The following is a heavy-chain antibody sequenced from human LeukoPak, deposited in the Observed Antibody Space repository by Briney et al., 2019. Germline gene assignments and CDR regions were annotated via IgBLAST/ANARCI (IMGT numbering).Heavy chain of an antibody. CDR3: TRDPRHLDY. Sequence: PGGSLRLSCAVSGFTFSDSYMTWLRQAPGKGLESFSYISPSGTDISYADSVKGRFTISRDNAKNSLYLQMNNLRADDTAVYYCTRDPRHLDYWGQGTLVTVSS. CDR1: GFTFSDSY. J-gene: IGHJ4*02. CDR2: ISPSGTDI. V-gene: IGHV3-11*01.